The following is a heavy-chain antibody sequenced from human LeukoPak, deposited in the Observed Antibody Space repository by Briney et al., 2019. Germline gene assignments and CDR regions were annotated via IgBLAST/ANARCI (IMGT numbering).Heavy chain of an antibody. D-gene: IGHD4-17*01. Sequence: ASQTLSLTCTVSGGSISSGGYYWSWIRQHPGKGLEWIGYIYYSGSTYYNPPLKSRVTISVDTSKNQFSLKLSSVTAADTAVYYCARDPTRPGTVTNWFDPWGQGTLVTVSS. CDR1: GGSISSGGYY. CDR2: IYYSGST. V-gene: IGHV4-31*03. CDR3: ARDPTRPGTVTNWFDP. J-gene: IGHJ5*02.